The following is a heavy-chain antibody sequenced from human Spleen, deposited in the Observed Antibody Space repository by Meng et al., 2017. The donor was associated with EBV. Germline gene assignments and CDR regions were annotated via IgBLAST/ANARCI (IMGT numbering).Heavy chain of an antibody. CDR2: ISHSGST. J-gene: IGHJ5*02. CDR1: GGSFSGYY. CDR3: ARERVVAATFSRYNWFDP. Sequence: GRLRRAGPGLLKPSEPLSLTGAVYGGSFSGYYWSWIRQPPGKGLEWIGEISHSGSTNYNPSLKSRVTISVDTSKNQFSLKLNSVTAADTAVYYCARERVVAATFSRYNWFDPWGQGTLVTVSS. D-gene: IGHD2-15*01. V-gene: IGHV4-34*01.